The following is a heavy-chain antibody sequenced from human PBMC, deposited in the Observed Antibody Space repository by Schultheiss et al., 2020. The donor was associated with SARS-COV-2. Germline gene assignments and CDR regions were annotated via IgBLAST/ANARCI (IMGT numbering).Heavy chain of an antibody. CDR3: ARDPSTYCSSTSCYSPSDY. CDR1: GGSISSSSYY. J-gene: IGHJ4*02. CDR2: IYYSGST. D-gene: IGHD2-2*01. Sequence: SETLSLTCTVSGGSISSSSYYWGWIRQPPGKGLEWIGSIYYSGSTYYNPSLKSRVTISVDTSKNQFSLKLSSVTAADTAVYYCARDPSTYCSSTSCYSPSDYWGQGTLVTVSS. V-gene: IGHV4-39*07.